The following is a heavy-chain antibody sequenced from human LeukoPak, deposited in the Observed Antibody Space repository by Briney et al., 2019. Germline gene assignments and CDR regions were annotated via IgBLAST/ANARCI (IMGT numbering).Heavy chain of an antibody. CDR1: GFMSGW. V-gene: IGHV3-7*02. J-gene: IGHJ4*02. CDR3: ASQMGLEY. D-gene: IGHD2-8*01. Sequence: PGGSLRLSCEVSGFMSGWMGWVRQAPGKGLQWVANINAEETKRNYEDSVRGRFTISRDSAGKSVFLQMNSLRVEDTAVYYCASQMGLEYWGQGALVTVSS. CDR2: INAEETKR.